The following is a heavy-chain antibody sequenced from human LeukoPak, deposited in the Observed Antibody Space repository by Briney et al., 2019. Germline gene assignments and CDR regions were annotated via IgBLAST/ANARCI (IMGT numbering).Heavy chain of an antibody. Sequence: GGSLRLSCVASGLTIGSRYMNWVRQAPGKGLEWVSALYLAGNTYYADSVRGRFTISRDNSKNTLYLQMNSLRAEDTAVYYCARDQGRYFDYGMDVWGQGTTVTVSS. V-gene: IGHV3-53*01. D-gene: IGHD3-9*01. CDR2: LYLAGNT. CDR3: ARDQGRYFDYGMDV. CDR1: GLTIGSRY. J-gene: IGHJ6*02.